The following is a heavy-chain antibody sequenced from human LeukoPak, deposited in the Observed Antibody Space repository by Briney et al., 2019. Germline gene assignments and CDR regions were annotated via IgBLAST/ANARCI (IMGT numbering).Heavy chain of an antibody. Sequence: GASVKVSCKASGGTFSSYAISWVRQAPGQGLEWMGGIIPIFGTANYAQKFQGRVTITADKSTSTAYMELSSLRSEDTAVYYCAREPHYYYGMDVWGQGTTVTVSS. CDR2: IIPIFGTA. CDR3: AREPHYYYGMDV. CDR1: GGTFSSYA. V-gene: IGHV1-69*06. J-gene: IGHJ6*02.